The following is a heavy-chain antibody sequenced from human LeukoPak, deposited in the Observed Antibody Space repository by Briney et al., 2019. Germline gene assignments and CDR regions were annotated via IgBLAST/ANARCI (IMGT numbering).Heavy chain of an antibody. Sequence: SETLSLTCAVYGGSFSGYYWSWIRQPPGKGLEWIGEINHSGSTNYDPSLKSRVTISVDTSKNQFSLKLSSVTAADTAVYYCARGKGIVAGITREYYFDYWGQGTLVTVSS. D-gene: IGHD1-26*01. CDR1: GGSFSGYY. CDR2: INHSGST. J-gene: IGHJ4*02. V-gene: IGHV4-34*01. CDR3: ARGKGIVAGITREYYFDY.